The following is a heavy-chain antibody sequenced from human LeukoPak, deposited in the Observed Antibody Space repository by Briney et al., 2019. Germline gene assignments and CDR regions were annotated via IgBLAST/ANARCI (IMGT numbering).Heavy chain of an antibody. Sequence: SETLSLTCAVYGGSFSGYYWSWIRQPPGKGLEWIGEINHSGSTNYNPSLKSRVTISVDTSKNQFSLKLSSVTAADTAVYYCARGAYTIFGVVIIRHYFDYWGQGTLVTVSS. D-gene: IGHD3-3*01. V-gene: IGHV4-34*01. J-gene: IGHJ4*02. CDR1: GGSFSGYY. CDR3: ARGAYTIFGVVIIRHYFDY. CDR2: INHSGST.